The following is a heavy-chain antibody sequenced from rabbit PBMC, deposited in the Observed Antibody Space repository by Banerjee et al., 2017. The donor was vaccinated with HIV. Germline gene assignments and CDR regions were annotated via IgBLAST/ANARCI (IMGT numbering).Heavy chain of an antibody. CDR1: GFSFSNKYV. CDR3: ARDPYGGSSGYYRAFNL. CDR2: INTSSGNT. V-gene: IGHV1S45*01. J-gene: IGHJ4*01. D-gene: IGHD1-1*01. Sequence: QEQLEESGGGLVKPEGSLTLTCTASGFSFSNKYVMCWVRQAPGKGLEWIACINTSSGNTVYASWAKGRFTISKTSSTTVTLQMTSLTAADTATYFCARDPYGGSSGYYRAFNLWGPGTLVTVS.